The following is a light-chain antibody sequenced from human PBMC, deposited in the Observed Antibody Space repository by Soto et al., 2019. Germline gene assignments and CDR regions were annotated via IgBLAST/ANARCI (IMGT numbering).Light chain of an antibody. V-gene: IGKV3-15*01. CDR1: QTVSSN. CDR2: GAS. Sequence: IVMEQTPVTLSVSPGERATLPWRASQTVSSNLAWYQHKPGQAPRLLIYGASTRATGFPARFSGSGSGTEFTLTISSLQSEDFAVYYCQQYNNWPRTFGQGTKVDIK. CDR3: QQYNNWPRT. J-gene: IGKJ1*01.